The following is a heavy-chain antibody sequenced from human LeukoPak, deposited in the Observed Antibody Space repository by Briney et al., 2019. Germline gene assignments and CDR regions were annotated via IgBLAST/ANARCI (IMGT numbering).Heavy chain of an antibody. CDR3: ARGAGVGSYVPFDL. V-gene: IGHV3-23*01. Sequence: GGSLRLSCAASGFTFSSYSMSWVRQAPGKGLEWVSAISGSGGSTYYADSLQGRFTISRDNDKSSLFLQMDNLRVDDTAVYYCARGAGVGSYVPFDLWGLGTLVAVSS. CDR2: ISGSGGST. J-gene: IGHJ4*02. CDR1: GFTFSSYS. D-gene: IGHD3-10*01.